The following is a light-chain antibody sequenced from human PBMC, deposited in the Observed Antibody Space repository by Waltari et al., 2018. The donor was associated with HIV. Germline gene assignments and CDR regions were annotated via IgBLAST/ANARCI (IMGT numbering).Light chain of an antibody. CDR2: NTH. V-gene: IGLV1-44*01. CDR3: ATWDDSLDVVF. J-gene: IGLJ2*01. CDR1: SSTIGTDN. Sequence: QSVVTQSPSASGTPGPRVTISCSGSSSTIGTDNVNWYQQFPGTAPKLLIFNTHQRPSGVPDRFSGSKSGTSASLAISGLRSEDEADYYCATWDDSLDVVFFGGGTKLTVL.